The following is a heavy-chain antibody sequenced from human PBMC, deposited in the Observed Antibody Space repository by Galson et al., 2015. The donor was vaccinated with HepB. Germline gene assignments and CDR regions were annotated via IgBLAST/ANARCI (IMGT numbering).Heavy chain of an antibody. D-gene: IGHD2-2*02. J-gene: IGHJ6*02. Sequence: SLRLSCAASGFTFSSYGMHWVRQAPGKGLEWVAVISYDGSTKYSAASVKGRFTISSDNSKNTLYLQMNSLTAEDTAVYYCAKGMRSCSSTSCYTGTSRHYQGMDVWGQGTTGTVSS. CDR3: AKGMRSCSSTSCYTGTSRHYQGMDV. CDR2: ISYDGSTK. V-gene: IGHV3-30*18. CDR1: GFTFSSYG.